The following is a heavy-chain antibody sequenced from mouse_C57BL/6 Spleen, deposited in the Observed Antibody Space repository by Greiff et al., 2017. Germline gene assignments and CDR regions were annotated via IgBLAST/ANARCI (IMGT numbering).Heavy chain of an antibody. J-gene: IGHJ4*01. CDR3: AREAYYDYAAMDY. CDR2: INPNNGGT. CDR1: GYTFTDYN. D-gene: IGHD2-4*01. Sequence: EVKLMESGPELVKPGASVKMSCKASGYTFTDYNMHWVKQSHGKSLEWIGYINPNNGGTSYNQKFKGKATLTVNKSSSTAYMELRSLTSEDSAVYYCAREAYYDYAAMDYWGQGTSVTVSS. V-gene: IGHV1-22*01.